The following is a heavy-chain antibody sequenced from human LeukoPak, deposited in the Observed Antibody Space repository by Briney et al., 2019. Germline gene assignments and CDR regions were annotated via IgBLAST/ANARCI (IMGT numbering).Heavy chain of an antibody. V-gene: IGHV3-23*01. D-gene: IGHD6-19*01. J-gene: IGHJ3*01. CDR3: AKCIAVDGDTFDV. Sequence: GGPLRLSCAASGFTFSSYAMGWVRQAPGKGLEWVSSIVGSGSSTFYADSVKGRFTISRDNSKSTLYLQMNSLRAEDTAVYYCAKCIAVDGDTFDVWGQGTMVTVSS. CDR2: IVGSGSST. CDR1: GFTFSSYA.